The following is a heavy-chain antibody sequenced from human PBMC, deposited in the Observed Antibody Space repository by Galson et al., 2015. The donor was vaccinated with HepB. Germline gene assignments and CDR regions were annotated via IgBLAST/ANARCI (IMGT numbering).Heavy chain of an antibody. CDR1: GYTFSNYA. CDR3: ARVGDSSSWPWTYLDL. Sequence: SVKVSCKASGYTFSNYAFTWVRQAPGQGLEWMGWISAYNGNINYAHKLQGRVTMTTDTSTSIAYMELRSLRSDDTAVYYCARVGDSSSWPWTYLDLWGRGTLVTVSS. J-gene: IGHJ2*01. D-gene: IGHD6-13*01. V-gene: IGHV1-18*01. CDR2: ISAYNGNI.